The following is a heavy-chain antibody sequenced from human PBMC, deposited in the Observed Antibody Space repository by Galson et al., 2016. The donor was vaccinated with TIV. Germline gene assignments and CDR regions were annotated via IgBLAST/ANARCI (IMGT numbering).Heavy chain of an antibody. CDR1: GLIVTSNP. J-gene: IGHJ6*02. CDR2: IYDDGST. V-gene: IGHV3-66*02. D-gene: IGHD2-21*01. Sequence: SLRLSCAASGLIVTSNPMTWVRQAPGKGLEWVALIYDDGSTIYADSVKGRFTISRDNSKNMLYLQMTSLRADDTAFYYCARDRRHCGNECYLRYYFGMDVWGQGHPGHRLL. CDR3: ARDRRHCGNECYLRYYFGMDV.